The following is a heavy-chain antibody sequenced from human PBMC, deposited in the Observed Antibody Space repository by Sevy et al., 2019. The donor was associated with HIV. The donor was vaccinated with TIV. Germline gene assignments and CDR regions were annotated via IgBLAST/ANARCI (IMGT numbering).Heavy chain of an antibody. V-gene: IGHV3-7*01. CDR1: GFTFSSYY. CDR2: IRPDGSEK. CDR3: GREDCWRFDY. Sequence: GGSLRLSCVASGFTFSSYYMSWVRQAPGRGPECVAKIRPDGSEKYYVDSVKGRFTVSRDNAKNSLSLQMDSLRAEDTAVYYCGREDCWRFDYWGQGSLVTVSS. D-gene: IGHD2-21*02. J-gene: IGHJ4*02.